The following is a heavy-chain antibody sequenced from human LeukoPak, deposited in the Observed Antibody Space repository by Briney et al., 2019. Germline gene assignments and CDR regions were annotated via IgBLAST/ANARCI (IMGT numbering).Heavy chain of an antibody. V-gene: IGHV4-59*01. CDR3: ARVRDGDYDY. Sequence: PSETLSLTCTVSGGSISSYYWSWIRQPPGRGLEYIGHVYYSGNTDYNPSLKSRVTMSVDTSKNQFSLRLNSVTAADTAVYYCARVRDGDYDYWGQGTLVTVSS. CDR2: VYYSGNT. CDR1: GGSISSYY. J-gene: IGHJ4*02. D-gene: IGHD4-17*01.